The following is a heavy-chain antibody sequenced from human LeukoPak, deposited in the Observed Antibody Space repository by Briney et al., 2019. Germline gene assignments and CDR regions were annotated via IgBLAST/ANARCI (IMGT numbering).Heavy chain of an antibody. D-gene: IGHD3-22*01. CDR1: GFTFSSYA. Sequence: GGSLRLSCAASGFTFSSYAMSWVRQAPGKGLEWVSAVSGSGGSTYYADSVKGRFTISRDNSKNTLYLQMNSLRAEDTAVYYCAKPLNYDSSGYYLGAEYFQHWGQGTLVTVSS. CDR2: VSGSGGST. J-gene: IGHJ1*01. V-gene: IGHV3-23*01. CDR3: AKPLNYDSSGYYLGAEYFQH.